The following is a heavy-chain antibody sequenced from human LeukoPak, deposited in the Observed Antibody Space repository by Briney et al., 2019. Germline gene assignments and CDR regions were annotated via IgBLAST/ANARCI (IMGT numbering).Heavy chain of an antibody. CDR1: GFPFSNAW. Sequence: PGGSLRLSCVVFGSGFPFSNAWMSWVRQAPGKGLEWVGRLKSKSDGGTTDYAAPVKGRFTILGDDSKNTLYLQMNSLKTEDTGVYYCTTWYGDYGAHWFDPWGQGTLVTVSS. V-gene: IGHV3-15*01. D-gene: IGHD4-17*01. J-gene: IGHJ5*02. CDR3: TTWYGDYGAHWFDP. CDR2: LKSKSDGGTT.